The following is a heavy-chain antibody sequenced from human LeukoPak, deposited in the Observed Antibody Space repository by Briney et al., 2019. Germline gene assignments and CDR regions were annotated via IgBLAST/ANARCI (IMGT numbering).Heavy chain of an antibody. Sequence: GASVKVSCKASGYTFTSYDINWVRQATGQGLEWMGWMNPNSGNTGYAQKFQGRVTITRNTSISTAYMELSSLRSEDTAVYYRARAEYSSSADFDYWGQGTLVTVSS. J-gene: IGHJ4*02. CDR2: MNPNSGNT. V-gene: IGHV1-8*03. CDR3: ARAEYSSSADFDY. D-gene: IGHD6-6*01. CDR1: GYTFTSYD.